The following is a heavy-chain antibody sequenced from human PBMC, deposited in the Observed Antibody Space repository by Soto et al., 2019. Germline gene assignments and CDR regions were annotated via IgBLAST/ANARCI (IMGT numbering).Heavy chain of an antibody. J-gene: IGHJ4*02. D-gene: IGHD6-13*01. CDR3: ARDSGSSGVAAAAIWDS. Sequence: QVQLVESGGGVVQPGRSLRLSCAASGFTFSSYAMHWVRQAPGKGLEWVAVISYDGSNKYYADSVKGRFTISRDNSKNTLFLQMNSLKAEDTAVYYCARDSGSSGVAAAAIWDSWGQGTLVTVSS. V-gene: IGHV3-30-3*01. CDR2: ISYDGSNK. CDR1: GFTFSSYA.